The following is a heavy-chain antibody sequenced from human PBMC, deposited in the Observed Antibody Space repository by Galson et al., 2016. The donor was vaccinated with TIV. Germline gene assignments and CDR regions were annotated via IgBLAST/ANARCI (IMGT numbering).Heavy chain of an antibody. V-gene: IGHV5-10-1*01. CDR3: ARPHYRDGDY. Sequence: QSGAEVKKPGESLRISCKGSGYSFANYWIIWVRQVPGKGLEWVGRIDPEDSYTEYISSFQGHVTISSDQSIATSYLQWGSLTASDTAMYYCARPHYRDGDYWGLGTLVTVSS. D-gene: IGHD4-17*01. CDR2: IDPEDSYT. J-gene: IGHJ4*02. CDR1: GYSFANYW.